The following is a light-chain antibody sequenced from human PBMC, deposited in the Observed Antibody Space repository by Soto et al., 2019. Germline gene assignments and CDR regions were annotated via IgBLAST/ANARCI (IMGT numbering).Light chain of an antibody. CDR3: QQYGSSPRT. CDR2: GAS. Sequence: EIVLTQSPGTLSLSPGERATLSCRASQSVSSSYLAWYQQKPGRAPRLLIYGASSRATGIPDRFSGSGSGTDFTLTISRLEPEDFAVYYCQQYGSSPRTFGQGTK. J-gene: IGKJ1*01. V-gene: IGKV3-20*01. CDR1: QSVSSSY.